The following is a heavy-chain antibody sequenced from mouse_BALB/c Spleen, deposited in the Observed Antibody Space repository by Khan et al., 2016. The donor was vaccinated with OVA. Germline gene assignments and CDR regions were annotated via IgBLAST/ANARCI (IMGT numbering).Heavy chain of an antibody. CDR3: ARNRKPDYFDY. J-gene: IGHJ2*01. CDR2: IWAGGST. CDR1: GFSLTSHG. V-gene: IGHV2-9*02. Sequence: VQLQESGPGLVAPSQSLSITCTVSGFSLTSHGVHWVRQPPGKGLEWLGVIWAGGSTNYNSALMSRLSISKDSSKSQVFLKMNSLQTDDTAMYYCARNRKPDYFDYWGQGTTLTVSS.